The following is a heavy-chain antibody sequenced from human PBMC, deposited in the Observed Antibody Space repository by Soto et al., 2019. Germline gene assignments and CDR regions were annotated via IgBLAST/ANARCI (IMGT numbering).Heavy chain of an antibody. CDR1: GYTFTSYG. CDR3: ARVECISTSCYVGDSSPYV. CDR2: ISAYNGNT. J-gene: IGHJ6*02. V-gene: IGHV1-18*01. Sequence: QVQLVQSGAEVKKPGASVKVSCKASGYTFTSYGISWVRQAPGQGLEWMGWISAYNGNTNYAQKLQGRVTMTTDTSTSTAYMELRSLGSDDTAVYYCARVECISTSCYVGDSSPYVWGQGTTVTVSS. D-gene: IGHD2-2*01.